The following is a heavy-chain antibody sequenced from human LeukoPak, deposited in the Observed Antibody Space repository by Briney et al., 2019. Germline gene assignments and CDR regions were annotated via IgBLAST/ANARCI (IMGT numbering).Heavy chain of an antibody. V-gene: IGHV1-69*06. J-gene: IGHJ4*02. CDR3: ARSGRLGYYFDY. Sequence: SVKVSCKASGGTFNSYAISWVRQAPGQGLEWMGGIIPIFDTTNYAQKFQGRVTIIADKSTSTAYMELYSLRSDDTAVYYCARSGRLGYYFDYWGQGTLVTVSS. CDR2: IIPIFDTT. CDR1: GGTFNSYA. D-gene: IGHD3-10*01.